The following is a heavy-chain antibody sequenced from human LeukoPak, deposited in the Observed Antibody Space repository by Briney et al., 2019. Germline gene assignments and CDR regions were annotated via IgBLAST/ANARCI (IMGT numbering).Heavy chain of an antibody. D-gene: IGHD2-2*02. CDR1: EITFSKYW. V-gene: IGHV3-74*01. J-gene: IGHJ4*02. CDR2: ISSDWTTT. Sequence: GGSLRLSCPVSEITFSKYWIHWVRQAPGKGLLWVSRISSDWTTTTYADFVKGRFTISRDNSKNTLYLQMNSLRAEDTAVYYCARDPAIELYYFDYWGQGTLVTVSS. CDR3: ARDPAIELYYFDY.